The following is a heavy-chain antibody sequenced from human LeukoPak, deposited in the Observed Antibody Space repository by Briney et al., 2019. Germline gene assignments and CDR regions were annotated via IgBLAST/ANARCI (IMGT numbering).Heavy chain of an antibody. Sequence: SETLSLTCTVSGGSISSYYWSWIRQPPGKGLEWIGYIYYSGSTNYNPSLKSRVTISVDTSKNQFSLKLSSVTAADTAVYYCARVYGNYYGSGSYGPYWYFDLWGRGTLVTVSS. CDR1: GGSISSYY. CDR2: IYYSGST. D-gene: IGHD3-10*01. J-gene: IGHJ2*01. V-gene: IGHV4-59*01. CDR3: ARVYGNYYGSGSYGPYWYFDL.